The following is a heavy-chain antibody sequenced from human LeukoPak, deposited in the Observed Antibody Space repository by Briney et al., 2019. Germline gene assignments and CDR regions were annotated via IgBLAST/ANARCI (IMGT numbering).Heavy chain of an antibody. Sequence: SETLSLTCAVYGGSFSGYYWSWIRQPPGKGLEWIGEINHSGSTNYNPSLKSRVTMSVDTSKNQFSLKLSSVTAADTAVYYCARDRPFWSGDDYYMDVWGKGATVTVSS. CDR2: INHSGST. CDR3: ARDRPFWSGDDYYMDV. CDR1: GGSFSGYY. V-gene: IGHV4-34*01. D-gene: IGHD3-3*01. J-gene: IGHJ6*03.